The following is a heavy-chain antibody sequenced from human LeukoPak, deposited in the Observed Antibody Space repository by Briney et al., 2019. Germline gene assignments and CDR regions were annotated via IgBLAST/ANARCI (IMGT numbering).Heavy chain of an antibody. Sequence: ASVKVSCKASGYTFTSYDINWVRQATGQGLEWMGIINPSGGSTSYAQKFQGRVTMTRDMSTSTVYMELSSLRSEDTAVYYCARAGVVVITFAFDIWGQGTMATVSS. V-gene: IGHV1-46*01. J-gene: IGHJ3*02. CDR1: GYTFTSYD. CDR2: INPSGGST. CDR3: ARAGVVVITFAFDI. D-gene: IGHD3-22*01.